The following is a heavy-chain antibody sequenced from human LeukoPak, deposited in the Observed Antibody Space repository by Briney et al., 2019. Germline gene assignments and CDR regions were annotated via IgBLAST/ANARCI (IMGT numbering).Heavy chain of an antibody. D-gene: IGHD6-19*01. V-gene: IGHV3-72*01. CDR3: VRVAAVTGSRYSDS. CDR1: GFTFSDHY. CDR2: IRNKVNSYIT. J-gene: IGHJ4*02. Sequence: GGSLRLSCAASGFTFSDHYMDWVRQAPAKGLEWVGRIRNKVNSYITGYAASVTGRFTISRDDSKNSLYLQMNSLKSEDTAVYYCVRVAAVTGSRYSDSWGQGALVTVSS.